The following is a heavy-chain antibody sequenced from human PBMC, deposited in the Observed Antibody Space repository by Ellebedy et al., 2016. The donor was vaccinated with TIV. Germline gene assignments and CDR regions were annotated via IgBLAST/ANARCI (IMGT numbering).Heavy chain of an antibody. CDR2: ISAYNGNT. V-gene: IGHV1-18*01. Sequence: ASVKVSXXASGYTFTSYGISWVRQAPGQGLEWMGWISAYNGNTNYAQKLQGRVTMTTDTSTSTAYMELRSLRSDDTAVYYCARDQARWLQLGDAFDIWGQGTMVTVSS. D-gene: IGHD5-24*01. CDR3: ARDQARWLQLGDAFDI. J-gene: IGHJ3*02. CDR1: GYTFTSYG.